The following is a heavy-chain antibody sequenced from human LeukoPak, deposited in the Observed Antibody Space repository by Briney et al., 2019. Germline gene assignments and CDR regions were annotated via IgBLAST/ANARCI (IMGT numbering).Heavy chain of an antibody. V-gene: IGHV3-48*04. Sequence: PGMSLRLSCEVSGFHFSDYSMNWVRQAPGKGLEWISYFDDRNGAASTSYADSVKGRFIISRDAAKNSLFLQMNSLRAEDTAVYYCARDEGLEWERPKVFDYWGQGTLVTVSS. CDR3: ARDEGLEWERPKVFDY. D-gene: IGHD1-26*01. CDR2: FDDRNGAAST. CDR1: GFHFSDYS. J-gene: IGHJ4*02.